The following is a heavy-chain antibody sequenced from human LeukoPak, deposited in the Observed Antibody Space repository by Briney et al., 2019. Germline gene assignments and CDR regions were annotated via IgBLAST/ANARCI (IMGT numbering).Heavy chain of an antibody. V-gene: IGHV1-2*02. Sequence: ASVKVSCKASGYTFTGYYMHWVRQAPGQGLEWMGWINPNSGGTNYAQKFQGRVTMTRDTSISTAYMELSRRTSDDTAVYYCARDSPGSSAFDIWGQGTMVTVSS. CDR3: ARDSPGSSAFDI. CDR2: INPNSGGT. CDR1: GYTFTGYY. D-gene: IGHD6-6*01. J-gene: IGHJ3*02.